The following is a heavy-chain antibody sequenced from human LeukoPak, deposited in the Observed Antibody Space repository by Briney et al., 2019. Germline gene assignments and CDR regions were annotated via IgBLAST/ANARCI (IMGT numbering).Heavy chain of an antibody. V-gene: IGHV3-23*01. Sequence: GGSLRLSCAASGFTFSSYAMGWVRQAPGKGLEWVSAISGSGGSTYYADSVKGRFTISRDNSKNTLYLQMNSLRAEDTAVYYCAKDLGVPYTTIVVVPEKRIPDAFDIWGQGTMVTVSS. CDR2: ISGSGGST. D-gene: IGHD2-2*01. CDR1: GFTFSSYA. CDR3: AKDLGVPYTTIVVVPEKRIPDAFDI. J-gene: IGHJ3*02.